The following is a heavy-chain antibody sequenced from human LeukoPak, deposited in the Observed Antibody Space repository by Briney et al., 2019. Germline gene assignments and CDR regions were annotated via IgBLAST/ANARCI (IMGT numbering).Heavy chain of an antibody. J-gene: IGHJ6*02. D-gene: IGHD3-3*01. CDR1: GGSISSGDYY. V-gene: IGHV4-30-4*01. CDR2: IYYSGST. Sequence: ASETLSLACTVSGGSISSGDYYWSWIRQPPGKGLEWIGYIYYSGSTYYNPSLKSRVTISVDTSKNQFSLKLSSVTAADTAVYYCATPGGIFGEYGMDVWGQGTTVTVSS. CDR3: ATPGGIFGEYGMDV.